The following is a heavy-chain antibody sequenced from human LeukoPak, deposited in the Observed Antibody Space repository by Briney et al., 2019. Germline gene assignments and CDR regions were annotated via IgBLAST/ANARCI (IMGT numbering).Heavy chain of an antibody. D-gene: IGHD2-15*01. CDR2: IKQDGSEK. CDR1: GFTVSSNS. J-gene: IGHJ6*03. Sequence: GGSLRLSCTVSGFTVSSNSMSWVRQAPGKGLEWVANIKQDGSEKYYVDSVKGRFTISRDNAKNSLYLQMNSLRVEDTAVYYCARDRYCGSGGCPMDVWGKGTTVTVSS. CDR3: ARDRYCGSGGCPMDV. V-gene: IGHV3-7*01.